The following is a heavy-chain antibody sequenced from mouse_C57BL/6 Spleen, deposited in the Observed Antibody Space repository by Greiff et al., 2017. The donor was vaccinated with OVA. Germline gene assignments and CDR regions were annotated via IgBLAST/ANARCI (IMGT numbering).Heavy chain of an antibody. CDR3: ARSYYDYDGNYFGY. CDR1: GFTFTDYY. CDR2: IRNKANGYTT. V-gene: IGHV7-3*01. J-gene: IGHJ2*01. D-gene: IGHD2-4*01. Sequence: DVQLVESGGGLVQPGGSLSLSCAASGFTFTDYYMSWVRQPPGKALEWLGFIRNKANGYTTEYSASVKGRFTISRDNSQSILYLQMNALRAEDSATYYCARSYYDYDGNYFGYWGQGTTLTVSS.